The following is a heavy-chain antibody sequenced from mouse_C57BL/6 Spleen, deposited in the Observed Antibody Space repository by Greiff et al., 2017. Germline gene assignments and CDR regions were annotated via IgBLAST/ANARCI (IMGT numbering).Heavy chain of an antibody. V-gene: IGHV1-80*01. CDR1: GYAFSSYW. CDR3: ARVEKGVFDD. J-gene: IGHJ2*01. Sequence: QVQLQQSGAELVKPGASVQISCKASGYAFSSYWMNWVKQRPGKGLEWIGQFYPVDGGTNYNGQFKGKATLTADKSSSTACMQLSSLTSEDSAVYFCARVEKGVFDDWGQGTTLTVSS. CDR2: FYPVDGGT.